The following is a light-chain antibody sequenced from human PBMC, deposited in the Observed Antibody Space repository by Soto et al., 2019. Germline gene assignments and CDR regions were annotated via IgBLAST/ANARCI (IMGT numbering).Light chain of an antibody. CDR3: QQRGNWPYT. V-gene: IGKV3-11*01. CDR1: QSVSSY. Sequence: EIVLTQSPATLSLSPGKRATLSCRASQSVSSYLAWYQQKPGQAPRLLIYGASNRATDIPARFSGSGSGTDFTLTISSLEPEDFAVYFCQQRGNWPYTFGQGTILEIK. J-gene: IGKJ2*01. CDR2: GAS.